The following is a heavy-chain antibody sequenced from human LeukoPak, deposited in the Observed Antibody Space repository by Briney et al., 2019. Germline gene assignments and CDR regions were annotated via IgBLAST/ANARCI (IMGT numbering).Heavy chain of an antibody. CDR1: GFTFSDYY. CDR2: ISSSGSTI. D-gene: IGHD5-18*01. CDR3: ARVGYSYGLYYYYYYMDV. J-gene: IGHJ6*03. V-gene: IGHV3-11*04. Sequence: PGGSLRLSCAASGFTFSDYYMSWIRQAPGKGLEWVSYISSSGSTIYYADSVKGRFTISRDNAKNSLYLQMNSLRAEDTAVYYCARVGYSYGLYYYYYYMDVWGKGTTVTISS.